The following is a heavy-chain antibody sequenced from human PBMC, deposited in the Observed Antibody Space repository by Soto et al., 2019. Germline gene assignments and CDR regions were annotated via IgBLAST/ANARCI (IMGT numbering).Heavy chain of an antibody. CDR2: IIPIFGTA. V-gene: IGHV1-69*12. D-gene: IGHD6-13*01. Sequence: QVQLVQSGAEVKKPGSSVKVSCKASGGTFSSYAISWVRQAPGQGLEWMGGIIPIFGTANYAQKFQGRVTITADESTSTAYMELSILRSEDTAVYYCARDLYSGGSSSRRDPNGMDVWGQGTTVTVSS. CDR3: ARDLYSGGSSSRRDPNGMDV. J-gene: IGHJ6*02. CDR1: GGTFSSYA.